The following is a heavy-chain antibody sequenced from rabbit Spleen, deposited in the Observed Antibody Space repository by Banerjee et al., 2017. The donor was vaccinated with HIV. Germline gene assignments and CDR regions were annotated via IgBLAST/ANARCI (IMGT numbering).Heavy chain of an antibody. D-gene: IGHD1-1*01. V-gene: IGHV1S45*01. CDR3: ARNYVNAFDP. Sequence: LEESGGGLVKPGGTLTRTCTVSGLSFSSNWICWVRQAPGKGLEWIACIDTSDGDTDYANWPKGRFTISKASSTTVTLQMTSLTAADTATYFCARNYVNAFDPWGPGTLVTVS. CDR2: IDTSDGDT. J-gene: IGHJ2*01. CDR1: GLSFSSNW.